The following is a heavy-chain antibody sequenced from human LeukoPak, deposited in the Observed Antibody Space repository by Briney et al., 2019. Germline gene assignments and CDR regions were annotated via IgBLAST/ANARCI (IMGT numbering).Heavy chain of an antibody. CDR2: IYSSGST. V-gene: IGHV4-61*09. D-gene: IGHD2-2*01. J-gene: IGHJ4*02. Sequence: PSETLSLTCSVSGGSISSGSCNWSWIRKPAGRGLEWIGHIYSSGSTKYNSPLKSRVSISIDTSKNQFSLNLSSVTAADTAVYYCARDFEFCGSTSCYRTFDYWGQGTLVTVSS. CDR1: GGSISSGSCN. CDR3: ARDFEFCGSTSCYRTFDY.